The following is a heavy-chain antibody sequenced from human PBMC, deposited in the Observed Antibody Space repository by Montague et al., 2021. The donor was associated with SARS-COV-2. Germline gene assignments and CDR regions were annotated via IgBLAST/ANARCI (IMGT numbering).Heavy chain of an antibody. Sequence: CAISGDSVSRNSAAWSWIRQSPSRDLEWLGRTYYRFKWYNDYAVSVKSRITINPDTSKNQISLQLNSVTPEDTAVYYCARTSASSDYWGQGTLVTVSS. CDR2: TYYRFKWYN. J-gene: IGHJ4*02. CDR3: ARTSASSDY. CDR1: GDSVSRNSAA. V-gene: IGHV6-1*01. D-gene: IGHD1-26*01.